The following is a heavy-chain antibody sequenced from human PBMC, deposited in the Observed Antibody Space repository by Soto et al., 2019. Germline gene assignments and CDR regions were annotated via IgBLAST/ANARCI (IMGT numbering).Heavy chain of an antibody. Sequence: QVQLVQSGAEVKKPGASVKVSCKASGYTFTSQNMHWVRQAPGQGLEWMGVINPSVGSTTYAQKFQGRVTMTRDTSTSTVYMEVSSLRSEDTAVYYCASTLGARFDSWGQGTLVTVSS. V-gene: IGHV1-46*03. CDR3: ASTLGARFDS. D-gene: IGHD1-26*01. J-gene: IGHJ4*02. CDR2: INPSVGST. CDR1: GYTFTSQN.